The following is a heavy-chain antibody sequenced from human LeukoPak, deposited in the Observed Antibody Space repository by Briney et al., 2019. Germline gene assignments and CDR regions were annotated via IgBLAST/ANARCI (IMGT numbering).Heavy chain of an antibody. V-gene: IGHV4-4*07. CDR3: ARDPSGWELLFFDY. J-gene: IGHJ4*02. CDR2: IYTSGST. Sequence: SETLSLTCGVFGGSFSGYYWSWFRQPAGKGLEWIGRIYTSGSTDYNPSLESRVTISVDTSKNQFSLKLSSVTAADTAVYYCARDPSGWELLFFDYWGQGTLVTVSS. CDR1: GGSFSGYY. D-gene: IGHD1-26*01.